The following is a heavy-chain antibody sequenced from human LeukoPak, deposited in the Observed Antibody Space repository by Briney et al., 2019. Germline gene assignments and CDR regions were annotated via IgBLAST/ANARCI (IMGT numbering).Heavy chain of an antibody. D-gene: IGHD1-26*01. CDR3: ARDRSWGELRRTDAFDI. J-gene: IGHJ3*02. V-gene: IGHV1-46*01. CDR1: GYTFTSYY. Sequence: ASVKVSCKASGYTFTSYYMHWVRQAPGQGLEWMGIINPSGGSTSYAQKFQGRVTMTRDMSTSTVYMELSSLRSEDTAVYYCARDRSWGELRRTDAFDIWGQGTMVTVSS. CDR2: INPSGGST.